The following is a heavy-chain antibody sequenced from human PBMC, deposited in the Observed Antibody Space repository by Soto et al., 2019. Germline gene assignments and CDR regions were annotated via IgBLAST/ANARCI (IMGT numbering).Heavy chain of an antibody. CDR2: IYPGDSDT. CDR3: ATTTGYSSSWHYFDY. J-gene: IGHJ4*02. V-gene: IGHV5-51*01. CDR1: GYSFTSYW. D-gene: IGHD6-13*01. Sequence: PGESLKISCKGSGYSFTSYWIGWVRQMPGKGLEWMGIIYPGDSDTRYSPSFQGQVTISADKSISTAYLQWSSLKASDTAMYYCATTTGYSSSWHYFDYWGQGTLVTVPQ.